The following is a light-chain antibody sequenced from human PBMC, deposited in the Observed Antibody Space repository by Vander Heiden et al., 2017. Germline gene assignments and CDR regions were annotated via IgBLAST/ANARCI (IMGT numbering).Light chain of an antibody. V-gene: IGKV2-28*01. CDR2: LGS. CDR3: RLALQTPHT. J-gene: IGKJ2*01. CDR1: QSLLHNTVYNY. Sequence: DIVMIQSPLSLPVTPGEPASVSCRSSQSLLHNTVYNYLDWYLQKPGQSPQLLIYLGSNRVSGVPDRSSGSGSGTDFTLKISTVEAEHVGVYYCRLALQTPHTFGQGTKMEIK.